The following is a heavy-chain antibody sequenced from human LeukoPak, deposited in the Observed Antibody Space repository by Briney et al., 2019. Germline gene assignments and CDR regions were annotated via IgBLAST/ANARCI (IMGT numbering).Heavy chain of an antibody. CDR3: ATSVVPAAPVDY. V-gene: IGHV3-23*01. J-gene: IGHJ4*02. CDR1: GASISSSNYY. Sequence: PSETLSLTCAVSGASISSSNYYWGWVRQSPGKGLEWVSAISGSGGSTYYADSVKGRVTISRDNSKNTLYLQMNSLRAEDTAVYYCATSVVPAAPVDYWGQGTLVTVSS. D-gene: IGHD2-2*01. CDR2: ISGSGGST.